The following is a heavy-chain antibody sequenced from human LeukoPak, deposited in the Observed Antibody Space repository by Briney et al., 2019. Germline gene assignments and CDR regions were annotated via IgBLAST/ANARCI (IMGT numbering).Heavy chain of an antibody. CDR1: GYTFSNYY. J-gene: IGHJ3*02. D-gene: IGHD5-24*01. Sequence: ASVKVSCKASGYTFSNYYLHWVRQAPGQGLEWMGLINPTAGNTYYAQKLQGRVTMTTDTSTSTVYMELSSLRSEDTAVYYCARVRDGYNDAYDIWGQGTMVTVPS. V-gene: IGHV1-46*01. CDR2: INPTAGNT. CDR3: ARVRDGYNDAYDI.